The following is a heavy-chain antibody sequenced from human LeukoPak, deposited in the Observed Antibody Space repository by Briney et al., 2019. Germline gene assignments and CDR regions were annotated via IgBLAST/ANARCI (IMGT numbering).Heavy chain of an antibody. CDR2: IHYSGTT. CDR3: XXXPTSGTXYXXXXX. Sequence: SETLSLTCSISGGSVSSYYWSWIRQPPGKGLEWIGYIHYSGTTNYNPSLKSRVTISVDTSKKQISLNLSSVTAADTAVFYCXXXPTSGTXYXXXXXWGQGXLVTVSS. V-gene: IGHV4-59*02. J-gene: IGHJ5*02. D-gene: IGHD1-1*01. CDR1: GGSVSSYY.